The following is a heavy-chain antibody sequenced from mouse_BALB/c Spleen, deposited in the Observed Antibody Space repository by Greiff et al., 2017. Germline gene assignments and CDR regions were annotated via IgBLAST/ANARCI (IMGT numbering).Heavy chain of an antibody. V-gene: IGHV5-12-2*01. Sequence: EVLLVESGGGLVQPGGSLTLSCAASGFTFTSYTMSWVRQTPEKRLEWVAYISNGGGSTYYPDTVKGRFTISRDNAKNTLYLQMSSLTSEDTAMSYYDRACADIYAMDYWGQGTSVTVSS. CDR2: ISNGGGST. CDR3: DRACADIYAMDY. J-gene: IGHJ4*01. D-gene: IGHD3-3*01. CDR1: GFTFTSYT.